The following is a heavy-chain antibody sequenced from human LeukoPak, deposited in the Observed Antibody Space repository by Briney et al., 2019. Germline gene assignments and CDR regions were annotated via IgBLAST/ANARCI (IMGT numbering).Heavy chain of an antibody. D-gene: IGHD1-26*01. V-gene: IGHV1-8*01. CDR3: ARAQWELPYMDV. CDR1: GYTFTSYD. CDR2: MNPNSGNT. J-gene: IGHJ6*03. Sequence: GASVKVSCKASGYTFTSYDINWVRQATGQGLEWMGWMNPNSGNTGYAQKFQGRVTMTRNTSISTAYMELSSLRAEDTAVYYCARAQWELPYMDVWGKGTTVTVSS.